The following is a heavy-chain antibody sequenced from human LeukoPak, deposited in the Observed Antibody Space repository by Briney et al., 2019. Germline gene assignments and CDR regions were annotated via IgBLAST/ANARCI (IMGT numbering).Heavy chain of an antibody. CDR1: GFTFSRYS. J-gene: IGHJ4*02. CDR3: TPAKNDH. CDR2: ITNSSSTI. V-gene: IGHV3-48*04. Sequence: PGGSLRLSCAASGFTFSRYSMNWVRQAPGKGLEWVSYITNSSSTIFYADSVKGRFTISRDNAKNSLYLQMSSLRAEDTAVYYWTPAKNDHWGQGTLVTVSS.